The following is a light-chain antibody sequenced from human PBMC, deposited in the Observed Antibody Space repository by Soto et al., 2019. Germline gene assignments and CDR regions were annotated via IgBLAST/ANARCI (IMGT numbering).Light chain of an antibody. Sequence: DIQMTQSPSTLSASVGDRVTITCRASQSISSWLAWYQQKPGKAPKVLIYDASNLESGVPSRFSGTGSGTEFTLTISSLQPDDFATYYCQHYNSYPWTFGHGTKVEIK. V-gene: IGKV1-5*01. J-gene: IGKJ1*01. CDR3: QHYNSYPWT. CDR2: DAS. CDR1: QSISSW.